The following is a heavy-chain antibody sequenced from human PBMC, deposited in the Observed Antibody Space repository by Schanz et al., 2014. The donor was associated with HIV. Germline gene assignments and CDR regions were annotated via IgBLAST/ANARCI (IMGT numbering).Heavy chain of an antibody. CDR3: ARGSARPDYYYYAMDV. CDR2: ISYDGKYK. Sequence: QVQVVESGGGVVQPERSLRLSCAASGFTFNSYGMLWVRQAPGKGLEWVALISYDGKYKFYGDSVKGRFTISRDNSKNALFLQMNSLRAEDTAVYYCARGSARPDYYYYAMDVWGQGTTVTVS. J-gene: IGHJ6*02. D-gene: IGHD6-6*01. V-gene: IGHV3-30*03. CDR1: GFTFNSYG.